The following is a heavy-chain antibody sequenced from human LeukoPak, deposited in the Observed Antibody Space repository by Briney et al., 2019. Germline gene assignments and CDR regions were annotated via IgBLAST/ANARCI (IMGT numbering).Heavy chain of an antibody. D-gene: IGHD6-19*01. J-gene: IGHJ4*02. CDR1: GFTFSSYG. Sequence: GGSLRLSCAASGFTFSSYGMSWVRQAPGKGLEWVSGISGSGTTTQHADSVKGRFTISRDNSKNTLYLQMNSLRAEDTAVYYCAKTRYSSGWYFDYWGQGTLVTVSS. CDR2: ISGSGTTT. V-gene: IGHV3-23*01. CDR3: AKTRYSSGWYFDY.